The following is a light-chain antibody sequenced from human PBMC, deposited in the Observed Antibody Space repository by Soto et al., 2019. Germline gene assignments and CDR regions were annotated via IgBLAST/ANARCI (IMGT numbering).Light chain of an antibody. CDR3: CSYADGSIYF. CDR2: YVD. J-gene: IGLJ1*01. V-gene: IGLV2-14*03. CDR1: SRDVGAYDY. Sequence: QSVLTQPASVSGSPGQSITISCTGTSRDVGAYDYVSWYLQYPDKAPQLLIYYVDHRPSGVSRRFSGSKSGNTASLTLSGLQAAEEGDYYCCSYADGSIYFFGTGAKVTVL.